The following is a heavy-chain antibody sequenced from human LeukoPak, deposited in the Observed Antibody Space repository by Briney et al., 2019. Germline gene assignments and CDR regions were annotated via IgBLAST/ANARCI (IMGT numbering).Heavy chain of an antibody. V-gene: IGHV1-69*01. CDR3: AREEGSNSWGLFDY. J-gene: IGHJ4*02. Sequence: LVKVSCKASGGTFNNYTINWVRQAPGQGLEWMGGIIPIFGTANFAQKFQGRVTITADESTNTAYMELSSLRSEDSAVYYCAREEGSNSWGLFDYWGQGTLVTVSS. CDR1: GGTFNNYT. CDR2: IIPIFGTA. D-gene: IGHD2-15*01.